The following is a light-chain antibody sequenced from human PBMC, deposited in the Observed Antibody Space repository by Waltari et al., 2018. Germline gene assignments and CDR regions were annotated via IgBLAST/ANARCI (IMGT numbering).Light chain of an antibody. V-gene: IGLV1-47*01. CDR2: RNN. Sequence: QSVLTQPPSASGTPGQRVTISCSGSSSNIGSNYVSWYQQPPGTTPKLLIYRNNQRPSGVPDRCSGSKSGTAASLAISGLRSEDEADYYCAAWDDSLSGVVFGGGTKLTVL. CDR1: SSNIGSNY. J-gene: IGLJ2*01. CDR3: AAWDDSLSGVV.